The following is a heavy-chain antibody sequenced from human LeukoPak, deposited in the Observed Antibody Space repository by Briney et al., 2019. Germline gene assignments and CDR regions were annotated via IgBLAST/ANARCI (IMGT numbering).Heavy chain of an antibody. CDR3: ARLSHLCGDNWFFDY. Sequence: SETLSLTCTVSGDSISNYYWSWIRQPPGKGLEWIGYIHSSGSTKYDPSLKSRVTISVDPSKNQFSLNVGYVSAADTAVYYCARLSHLCGDNWFFDYWGQGTLFTVSS. D-gene: IGHD1-20*01. CDR2: IHSSGST. CDR1: GDSISNYY. J-gene: IGHJ4*02. V-gene: IGHV4-59*01.